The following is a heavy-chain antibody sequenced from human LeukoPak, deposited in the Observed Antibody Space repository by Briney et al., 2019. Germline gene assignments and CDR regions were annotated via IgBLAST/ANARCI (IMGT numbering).Heavy chain of an antibody. J-gene: IGHJ5*02. CDR1: GYSFTTYW. CDR3: ARRRENPWFDP. D-gene: IGHD1-14*01. V-gene: IGHV5-51*01. CDR2: IYPDDSDT. Sequence: GESLKISCKGSGYSFTTYWIGWVRQMPGKGLEWMGIIYPDDSDTRYSPSFQGQVTISADKSISTAYLQWSSLKASDTAMYYCARRRENPWFDPWGQGTLVTVSS.